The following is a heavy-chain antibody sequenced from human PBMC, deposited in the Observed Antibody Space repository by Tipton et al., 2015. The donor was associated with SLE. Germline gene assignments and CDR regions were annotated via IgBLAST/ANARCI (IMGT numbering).Heavy chain of an antibody. D-gene: IGHD2-15*01. J-gene: IGHJ5*02. V-gene: IGHV4-59*12. CDR3: ARASRQVVVVAATGYWFDP. Sequence: TLSLTCAVYGGSFSSYYWSWIRQPPGKGLEWIGYIYYSGSTNYNPSLKSRVTISVDTSKNQFSLKLSSVTAADTAVYYCARASRQVVVVAATGYWFDPWGQGTLVTVSS. CDR2: IYYSGST. CDR1: GGSFSSYY.